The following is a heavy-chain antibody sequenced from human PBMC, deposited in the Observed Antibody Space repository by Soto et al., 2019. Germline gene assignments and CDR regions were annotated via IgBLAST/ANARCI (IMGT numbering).Heavy chain of an antibody. CDR1: GFTFSSYG. D-gene: IGHD3-3*01. CDR3: ASQIYDFWSGYYNHIDY. CDR2: IWYDGSNK. V-gene: IGHV3-33*01. Sequence: PGGSLRLSCAASGFTFSSYGMHWVRQAPGKGLEWVAVIWYDGSNKYYADSVKGRFTISRDNSKNTLYLQMNSLRAEDTAVYYCASQIYDFWSGYYNHIDYWGQGTLVTVSS. J-gene: IGHJ4*02.